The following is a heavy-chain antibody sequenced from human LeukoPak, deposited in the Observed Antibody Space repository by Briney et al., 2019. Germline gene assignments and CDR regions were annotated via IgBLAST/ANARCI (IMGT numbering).Heavy chain of an antibody. Sequence: GGSLRLSCVGSGFTFSSYSMSWVRQAPGKGLEWVSYISISTSSIDYADSVKGRFTISRDNAKNSLYLQMNSLRAEDTAVYYCARDNSYGHGKVDYWGQGTLVTVSS. J-gene: IGHJ4*02. V-gene: IGHV3-48*01. CDR1: GFTFSSYS. CDR3: ARDNSYGHGKVDY. D-gene: IGHD5-18*01. CDR2: ISISTSSI.